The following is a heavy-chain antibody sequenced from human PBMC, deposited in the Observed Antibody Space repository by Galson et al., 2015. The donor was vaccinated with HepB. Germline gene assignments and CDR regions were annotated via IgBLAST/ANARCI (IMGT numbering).Heavy chain of an antibody. J-gene: IGHJ6*02. Sequence: ETLSLTCTVYGGSFSTNYWTWIRQTPGKGLEWIGEINRSGSTKFNPSLESRVTLSIDTSKNQFSLTLISVTAADTAVYYCARGRNLWFGELLSPTYYYYGMDVWGQGTAVTVSS. CDR2: INRSGST. CDR1: GGSFSTNY. D-gene: IGHD3-10*01. CDR3: ARGRNLWFGELLSPTYYYYGMDV. V-gene: IGHV4-34*01.